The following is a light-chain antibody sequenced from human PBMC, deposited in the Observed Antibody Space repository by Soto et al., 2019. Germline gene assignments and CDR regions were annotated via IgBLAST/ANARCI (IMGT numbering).Light chain of an antibody. Sequence: QSVLTQHPSASGSPGQSVTISCTGTSSDVGGYNYVSWYQQHPGKAPKLMIYEVSKRPSGVPDRFSGSKSGNTASLTVSGLQAEDEADYYCSSYAGSNILFGGGTKLTVL. CDR2: EVS. V-gene: IGLV2-8*01. CDR1: SSDVGGYNY. CDR3: SSYAGSNIL. J-gene: IGLJ2*01.